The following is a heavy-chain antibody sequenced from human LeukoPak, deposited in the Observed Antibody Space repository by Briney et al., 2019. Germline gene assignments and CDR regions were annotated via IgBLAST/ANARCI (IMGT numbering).Heavy chain of an antibody. J-gene: IGHJ4*02. V-gene: IGHV3-30-3*01. Sequence: GGSLRLSCAASGFTFSSYAMHWVRQAPGKGLEWVAVISYDGSNKYYADSVKGRFTISRDNSKNTLYLQMNSLRAEDTAVYYCASPYCSSTSCYKLPLGYWGQGTLVTVSS. CDR2: ISYDGSNK. CDR1: GFTFSSYA. D-gene: IGHD2-2*02. CDR3: ASPYCSSTSCYKLPLGY.